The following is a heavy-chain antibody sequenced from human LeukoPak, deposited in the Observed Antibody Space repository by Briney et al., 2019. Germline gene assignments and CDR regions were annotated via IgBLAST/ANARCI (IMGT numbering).Heavy chain of an antibody. D-gene: IGHD2-8*02. J-gene: IGHJ4*02. CDR1: GYTFNTYT. V-gene: IGHV3-30-3*01. Sequence: AGRSLRLSCAASGYTFNTYTMHWIPQSPGNGLAWVAVMSYDGSTKYYADSVKGRFTISRDNSQNTLYLQMNSLRVEDTAVYYCAKAGDAGGGSKRVDYWGQGTLVTVSS. CDR2: MSYDGSTK. CDR3: AKAGDAGGGSKRVDY.